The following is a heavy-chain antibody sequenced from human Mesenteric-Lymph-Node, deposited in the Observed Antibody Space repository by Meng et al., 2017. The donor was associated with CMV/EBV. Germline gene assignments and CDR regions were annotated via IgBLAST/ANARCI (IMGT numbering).Heavy chain of an antibody. J-gene: IGHJ4*02. CDR2: IDPNSGGT. V-gene: IGHV1-2*02. D-gene: IGHD3-22*01. CDR3: ARSPLKTAMPSHFYDSSGYQYFFDY. Sequence: ASVKVSCKASGYTFTDYYMHWVRQAPGQGLEWMGWIDPNSGGTNYAQKFQGRVTMTRDTSISTAYMELSRLRSDDTAVFYCARSPLKTAMPSHFYDSSGYQYFFDYWGQGTLVTVSS. CDR1: GYTFTDYY.